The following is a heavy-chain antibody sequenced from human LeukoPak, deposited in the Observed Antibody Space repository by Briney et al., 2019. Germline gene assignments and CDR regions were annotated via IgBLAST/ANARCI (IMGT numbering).Heavy chain of an antibody. Sequence: PSETLSLTCTVSGVSLSSSSYYWGWVRQPPGKGLEWIGSIYYSGSTYYNPSLKSRVTISADTSKNRFSLNLSSVTAADTAVYYCARGDYYAGGGRNWFDPWGQGTLVTVSS. CDR1: GVSLSSSSYY. D-gene: IGHD3-16*01. CDR3: ARGDYYAGGGRNWFDP. V-gene: IGHV4-39*07. CDR2: IYYSGST. J-gene: IGHJ5*02.